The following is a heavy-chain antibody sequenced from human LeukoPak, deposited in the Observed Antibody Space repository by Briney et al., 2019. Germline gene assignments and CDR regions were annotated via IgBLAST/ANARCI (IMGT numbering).Heavy chain of an antibody. CDR2: ISAYNGNT. D-gene: IGHD3-10*01. CDR3: ARDSGYYGSGSKGPYNWFDP. J-gene: IGHJ5*02. CDR1: GYTFTSYG. V-gene: IGHV1-18*01. Sequence: ASVKVSCKASGYTFTSYGISWVRQAPGQGLERMGWISAYNGNTNYAQKLQGRVTMTTDTSTSTAYMELRSLRSEDTAVYYCARDSGYYGSGSKGPYNWFDPWGQGTLVTVSS.